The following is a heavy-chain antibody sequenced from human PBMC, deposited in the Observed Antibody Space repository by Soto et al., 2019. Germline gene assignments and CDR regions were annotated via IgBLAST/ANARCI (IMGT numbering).Heavy chain of an antibody. CDR3: ALLGYYDSSGYANDY. CDR2: MSRDRRGK. J-gene: IGHJ4*02. V-gene: IGHV3-30*03. D-gene: IGHD3-22*01. CDR1: GFTFRSYD. Sequence: QVQLVESGGGVVQPGRSLKLSCAASGFTFRSYDIHWVRQAPGKGLEWVAVMSRDRRGKPYADSVEGRFTVSRDNSKNTLYLQMNSLRPEDTAVYYCALLGYYDSSGYANDYWGPGTLVTVSS.